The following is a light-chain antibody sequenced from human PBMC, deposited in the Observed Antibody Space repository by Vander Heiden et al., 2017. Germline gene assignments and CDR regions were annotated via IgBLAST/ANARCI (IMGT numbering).Light chain of an antibody. Sequence: EFVLTQSPATLSLSPGERATPSCRASQSVSSYLAWYQQKPGQAPSLLIYDASNRATGIPARFSGSGSGTDFTLTISSLEPEDFAVYYCQQRSNWPPGLTFGGGTKVEI. CDR2: DAS. J-gene: IGKJ4*01. CDR1: QSVSSY. CDR3: QQRSNWPPGLT. V-gene: IGKV3-11*01.